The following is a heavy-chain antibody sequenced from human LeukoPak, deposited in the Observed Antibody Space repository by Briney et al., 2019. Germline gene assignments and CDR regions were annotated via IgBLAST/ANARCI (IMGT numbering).Heavy chain of an antibody. CDR3: ARQLTYCSSTSCYRGNNWFDP. J-gene: IGHJ5*02. CDR2: IYPGDSDT. D-gene: IGHD2-2*02. Sequence: GESLKISCKGSGYSFTSYWIGWVRQMPGKGLEWMGIIYPGDSDTRYSPSFQGQVTISADKSISTAYLQWSSLKASDTAMYYCARQLTYCSSTSCYRGNNWFDPWGQGTLVTVSS. V-gene: IGHV5-51*01. CDR1: GYSFTSYW.